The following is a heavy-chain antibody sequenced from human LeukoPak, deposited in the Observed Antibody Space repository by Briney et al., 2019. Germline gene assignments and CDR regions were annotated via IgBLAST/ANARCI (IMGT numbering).Heavy chain of an antibody. J-gene: IGHJ3*01. CDR1: GFTFSGYD. Sequence: GGSLRLSCAASGFTFSGYDFHWLRQATGKGLEWVSGIGIPGDTYYLGSVKGRFTISRENAKNSLYLQMNNLRAGDTAVYFCARAHVAAGLAFDVWGQGTMVTVSS. V-gene: IGHV3-13*01. CDR2: IGIPGDT. D-gene: IGHD6-25*01. CDR3: ARAHVAAGLAFDV.